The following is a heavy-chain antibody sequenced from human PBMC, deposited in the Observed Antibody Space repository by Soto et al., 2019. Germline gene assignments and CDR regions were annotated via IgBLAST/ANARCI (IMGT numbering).Heavy chain of an antibody. J-gene: IGHJ4*02. V-gene: IGHV3-21*01. Sequence: EVQLVESGGGLVKPGGSLRLSCAASGFTFSSYSMNWVRQAPGKGLEWVASISSISIYIYYADSVKGLFTISRDNAKNSLYLQMNSLRAEDTAVYYCARDSGGNWSGSHNDYWGQGTLVTVSS. CDR3: ARDSGGNWSGSHNDY. CDR1: GFTFSSYS. CDR2: ISSISIYI. D-gene: IGHD3-3*01.